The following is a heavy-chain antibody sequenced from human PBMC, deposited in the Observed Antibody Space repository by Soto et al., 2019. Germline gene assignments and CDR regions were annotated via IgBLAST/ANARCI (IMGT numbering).Heavy chain of an antibody. CDR1: GGSFSGYY. D-gene: IGHD2-21*01. J-gene: IGHJ6*02. Sequence: KTSETLSLTCAVYGGSFSGYYWSWIRQPPGKGLEWIGEINHSGSTNYNPSLKSRVTISVDTSKNQFSLKLSSVTAADTAVYYCARCVCWHSAWASHYYGMDVWGQGTTVTVSS. CDR2: INHSGST. V-gene: IGHV4-34*01. CDR3: ARCVCWHSAWASHYYGMDV.